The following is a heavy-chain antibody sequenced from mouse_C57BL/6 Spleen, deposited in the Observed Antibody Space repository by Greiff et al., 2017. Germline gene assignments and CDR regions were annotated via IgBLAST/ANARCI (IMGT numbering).Heavy chain of an antibody. CDR2: ISSGGSYT. CDR1: GFTFSSYG. V-gene: IGHV5-6*01. J-gene: IGHJ2*01. Sequence: VQLQQSGGDLVKPGGSLKLSCAASGFTFSSYGMSWVRQTPDKRLEWVATISSGGSYTYYPDSVKGRSTISRDNAKNTLYLQMSSLKSEDTAMYYCARQAGSFDYWGQGTTLTVSS. D-gene: IGHD4-1*01. CDR3: ARQAGSFDY.